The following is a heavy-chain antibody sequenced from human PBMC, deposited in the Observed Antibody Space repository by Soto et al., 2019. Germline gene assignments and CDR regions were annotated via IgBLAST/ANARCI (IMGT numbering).Heavy chain of an antibody. D-gene: IGHD4-17*01. J-gene: IGHJ6*03. CDR2: IDHSGST. CDR3: ARDLGLRSAGDLYYYYMDV. V-gene: IGHV4-34*01. Sequence: SETLSLTCAVYGGSFSGYYWNWIRQAPGKGLEWIGEIDHSGSTKYNPSLKSRVTISVDTSKNQFSLKVSSVTAADTAVYYCARDLGLRSAGDLYYYYMDVWGKGTTVTVS. CDR1: GGSFSGYY.